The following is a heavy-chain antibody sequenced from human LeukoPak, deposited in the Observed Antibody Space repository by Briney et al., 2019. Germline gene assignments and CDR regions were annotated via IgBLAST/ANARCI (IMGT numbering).Heavy chain of an antibody. CDR1: GFTFSSYS. CDR2: ISSSSSYI. CDR3: ARVSGYLYWGYFGY. V-gene: IGHV3-21*01. J-gene: IGHJ4*02. D-gene: IGHD3-22*01. Sequence: GGSLRLSCAASGFTFSSYSMNWVRQAPGKGLEWVSSISSSSSYIYYADSVKGRFTISRDNAKNSLYLQMNSLRAEDTAVYYCARVSGYLYWGYFGYWGQGTLVTVSS.